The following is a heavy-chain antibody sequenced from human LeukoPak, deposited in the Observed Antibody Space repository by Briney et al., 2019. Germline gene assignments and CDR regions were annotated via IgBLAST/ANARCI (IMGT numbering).Heavy chain of an antibody. J-gene: IGHJ4*02. CDR2: IYYGGST. D-gene: IGHD6-13*01. V-gene: IGHV4-39*01. CDR1: GGSIISSSYC. Sequence: SETLSLTCTVSGGSIISSSYCWGWIRHPPGKGLEWIGSIYYGGSTYYNPSLKSRVTISVDTSKNQFSLKLSSVTAADTAVYYCARHRYSSSWPLDYWGQGTLVTVSA. CDR3: ARHRYSSSWPLDY.